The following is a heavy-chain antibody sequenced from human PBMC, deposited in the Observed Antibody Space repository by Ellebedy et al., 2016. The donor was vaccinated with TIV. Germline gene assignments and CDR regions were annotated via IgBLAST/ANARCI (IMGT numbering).Heavy chain of an antibody. CDR1: GFTFSNYW. CDR3: ARQETTTWYLDY. D-gene: IGHD1-26*01. CDR2: IKKDGSEK. Sequence: GESLKISCAASGFTFSNYWMSWVRQAPGKGLEWVCSIKKDGSEKLYVDSVKGRFTISRDNAKNSVFLQMKSLRAEDTAVYYCARQETTTWYLDYWGQGSLVTVSS. V-gene: IGHV3-7*03. J-gene: IGHJ4*02.